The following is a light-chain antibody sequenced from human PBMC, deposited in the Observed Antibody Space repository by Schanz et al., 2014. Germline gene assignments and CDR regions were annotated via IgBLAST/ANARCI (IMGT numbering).Light chain of an antibody. J-gene: IGKJ5*01. V-gene: IGKV3D-20*02. Sequence: EVVLTQSPGTLSLSPGERATLSCRASQSVSSNYLAWYQHKPGQGPRLLIYGASSRATGIPDRFNGSGSGTDFSLTISRLEPEDFAVYYCQQRSNWPPITFGQGTRLEIK. CDR2: GAS. CDR1: QSVSSNY. CDR3: QQRSNWPPIT.